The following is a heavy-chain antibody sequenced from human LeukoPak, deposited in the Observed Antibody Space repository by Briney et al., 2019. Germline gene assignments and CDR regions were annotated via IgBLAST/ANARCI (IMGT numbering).Heavy chain of an antibody. CDR2: ITSGSSAT. J-gene: IGHJ4*02. V-gene: IGHV3-48*02. Sequence: PGGSLRLSCVASEFTFSSYNMNWVRQAPGQGLEWISYITSGSSATYYADSVKGRFTISRDNAKNSLSLQMNSLRDEDTAVYYCARHYYDGSAYYFDCWGQGTLVTVSS. D-gene: IGHD3-22*01. CDR3: ARHYYDGSAYYFDC. CDR1: EFTFSSYN.